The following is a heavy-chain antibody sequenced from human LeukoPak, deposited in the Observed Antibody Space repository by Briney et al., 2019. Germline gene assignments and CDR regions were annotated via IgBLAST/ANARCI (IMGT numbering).Heavy chain of an antibody. CDR3: ARAWFGESIPAYYMDV. CDR2: INSDGTST. D-gene: IGHD3-10*01. Sequence: GGSLRLSCAASGFTFSNYAMNWVRQAPGKGLVWVSRINSDGTSTSYADSVKGRFIISRDNARNSLYLQMNSLRAEDTALYYCARAWFGESIPAYYMDVWGKGTTVTVSS. J-gene: IGHJ6*03. CDR1: GFTFSNYA. V-gene: IGHV3-74*01.